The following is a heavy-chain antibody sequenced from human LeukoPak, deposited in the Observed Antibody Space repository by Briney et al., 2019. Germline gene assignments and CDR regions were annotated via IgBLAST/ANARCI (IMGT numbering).Heavy chain of an antibody. CDR1: GGSISSSSYY. CDR2: IYYSGST. CDR3: ARSIGMVRGAHSRGLDY. D-gene: IGHD3-10*01. V-gene: IGHV4-39*01. J-gene: IGHJ4*02. Sequence: SETLSLTCTVSGGSISSSSYYWGWIRQPPGKGLGWIGSIYYSGSTYYNPSLKSRVTISVDTSKNQFSLKLSSVTAADTAVYYCARSIGMVRGAHSRGLDYWGQGTLVTVSS.